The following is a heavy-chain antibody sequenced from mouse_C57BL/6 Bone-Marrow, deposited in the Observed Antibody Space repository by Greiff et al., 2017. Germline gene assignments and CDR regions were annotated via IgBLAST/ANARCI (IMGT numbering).Heavy chain of an antibody. CDR3: ARSYDYDDYTMDY. CDR2: MHPNGGSP. CDR1: GYTFTNYW. D-gene: IGHD2-4*01. J-gene: IGHJ4*01. V-gene: IGHV1-64*01. Sequence: QVQLQQPGAALVKPGASVKLSCKASGYTFTNYWMHWVKQRPGQGLEWIGMMHPNGGSPDYNEKFKSEATLSVDKSSRTAYMEFSSLTSEDSAVYYCARSYDYDDYTMDYWGQGTSVTVSS.